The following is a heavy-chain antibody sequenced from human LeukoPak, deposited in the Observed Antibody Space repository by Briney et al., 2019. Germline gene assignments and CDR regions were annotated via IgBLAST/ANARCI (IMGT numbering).Heavy chain of an antibody. CDR1: GYTFTRYY. J-gene: IGHJ4*02. CDR3: ARGGYGDRIDY. V-gene: IGHV1-46*01. Sequence: ASVTVSCKASGYTFTRYYMHWVRQAPGQGLEWMGIINPSGGSTSYAQKFQGRVTMTRDTSTSTVYMELSRLRSEDTAVYYCARGGYGDRIDYWGQGTLVSVSS. CDR2: INPSGGST. D-gene: IGHD4-17*01.